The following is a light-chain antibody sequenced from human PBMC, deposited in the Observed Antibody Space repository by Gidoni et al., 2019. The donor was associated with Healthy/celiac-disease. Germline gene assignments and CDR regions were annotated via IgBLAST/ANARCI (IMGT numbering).Light chain of an antibody. J-gene: IGKJ3*01. CDR1: QDIINY. Sequence: DIQMTQSPSSLSATVGDSITITCQASQDIINYLHWYQQKPGIAPKLLLYDASNLETVVPSRFSGSGSGTDFTFTISILQPEDIATYYCQQYDNLPRFGPGTKVDIK. V-gene: IGKV1-33*01. CDR3: QQYDNLPR. CDR2: DAS.